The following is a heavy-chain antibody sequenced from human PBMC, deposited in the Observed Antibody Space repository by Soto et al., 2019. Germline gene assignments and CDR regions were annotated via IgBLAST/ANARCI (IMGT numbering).Heavy chain of an antibody. D-gene: IGHD1-7*01. V-gene: IGHV4-34*01. CDR3: ARGRRNGTTYWGRAFDI. Sequence: PSETLSLTCAVYGGSFSGYYWSWIRQPPGKGLEWIGEINHSGSTNYNPSLKSRVTISVDTSKNQFSLKLSFVTAADTAVYYCARGRRNGTTYWGRAFDIWGQGTMVTVSS. J-gene: IGHJ3*02. CDR2: INHSGST. CDR1: GGSFSGYY.